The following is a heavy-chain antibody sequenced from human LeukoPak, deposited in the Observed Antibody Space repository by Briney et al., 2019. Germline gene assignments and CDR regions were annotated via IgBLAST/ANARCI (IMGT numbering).Heavy chain of an antibody. V-gene: IGHV3-30*02. J-gene: IGHJ4*02. CDR2: IWFDGSKK. D-gene: IGHD1-1*01. Sequence: GGSLRLSCAASGFTFTTYDMHWVRQAPGRGLEWVAYIWFDGSKKYSADSVKGRFTISRDNSKNTLYLQMDSLRVEDTGVYYCAKGHLPGTNSRPLHFWGQGTLVTVSS. CDR3: AKGHLPGTNSRPLHF. CDR1: GFTFTTYD.